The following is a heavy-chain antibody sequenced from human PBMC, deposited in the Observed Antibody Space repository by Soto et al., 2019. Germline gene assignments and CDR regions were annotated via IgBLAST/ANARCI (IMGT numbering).Heavy chain of an antibody. Sequence: PGGSLRLSCAASGFTFHYYWMTWVRQAPGKGLEWVANVKPDGSATFYADSRKGRFTVSRDNANNSVSLQMHSLRADDTAVYYCARDRERVTVNGGIALGAMQVWGHGTTVTVSS. CDR2: VKPDGSAT. V-gene: IGHV3-7*03. CDR1: GFTFHYYW. D-gene: IGHD3-22*01. J-gene: IGHJ6*02. CDR3: ARDRERVTVNGGIALGAMQV.